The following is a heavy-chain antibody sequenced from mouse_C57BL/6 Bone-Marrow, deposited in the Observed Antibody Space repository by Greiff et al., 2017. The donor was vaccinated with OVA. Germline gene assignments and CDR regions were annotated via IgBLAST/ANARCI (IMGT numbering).Heavy chain of an antibody. Sequence: LQESDAELVKPGASVKISCKVSGYTFTDHTIHWMKQRPEQGLEWIGYIYPRDGSTKYNEKFKGKATLTADKSSSTAYMQLNSLTSEDSAVYFCALYDYDGGYAMDYWGQGTSVTVSS. CDR3: ALYDYDGGYAMDY. CDR2: IYPRDGST. CDR1: GYTFTDHT. V-gene: IGHV1-78*01. J-gene: IGHJ4*01. D-gene: IGHD2-4*01.